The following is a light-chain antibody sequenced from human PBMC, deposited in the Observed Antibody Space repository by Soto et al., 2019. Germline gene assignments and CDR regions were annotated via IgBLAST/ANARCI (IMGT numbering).Light chain of an antibody. CDR3: QQYTDWPLYT. CDR2: DAS. V-gene: IGKV3-15*01. J-gene: IGKJ2*01. Sequence: EIVMTQSTATLSVSPGERATLSCRASQSVGSRLAWYQQKPGQAPRLLIYDASSRATDVPARCSGSGSRTELTLTISSLRSEDFAVYYWQQYTDWPLYTFGQGTKLEIK. CDR1: QSVGSR.